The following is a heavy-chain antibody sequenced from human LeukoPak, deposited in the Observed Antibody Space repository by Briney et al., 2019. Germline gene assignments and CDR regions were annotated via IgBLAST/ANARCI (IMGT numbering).Heavy chain of an antibody. CDR2: ISWDGGST. CDR1: GFTFDDYA. CDR3: AKDIRYDFWSGYLDY. Sequence: GGSLRLSXAASGFTFDDYAMHWVRQAPGKGLEWVSLISWDGGSTYYADSVKGRFTISRDNSKNSLYLQMNSLRAEDTALYYCAKDIRYDFWSGYLDYWGQGTLVTVSS. D-gene: IGHD3-3*01. V-gene: IGHV3-43D*03. J-gene: IGHJ4*02.